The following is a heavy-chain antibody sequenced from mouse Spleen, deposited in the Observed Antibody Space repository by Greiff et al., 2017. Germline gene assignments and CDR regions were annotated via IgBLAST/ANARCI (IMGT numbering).Heavy chain of an antibody. Sequence: DVMLVESGGGLVKPGGSLKLSCAASGFTFSSYAMSWVRQTPEKRLEWVAAINSNGGSTYYPDTVKDRFTISRDNAKNTLYLQMSSLRSEDTALYYCARHGNYDAMDYWGQGTSVTVSS. D-gene: IGHD2-1*01. CDR2: INSNGGST. CDR1: GFTFSSYA. J-gene: IGHJ4*01. CDR3: ARHGNYDAMDY. V-gene: IGHV5-6-2*01.